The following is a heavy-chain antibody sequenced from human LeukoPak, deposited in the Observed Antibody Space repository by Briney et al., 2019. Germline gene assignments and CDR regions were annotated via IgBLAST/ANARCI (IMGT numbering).Heavy chain of an antibody. Sequence: GGSLRLSCAASGFTSSGYGMHWVRQAPGKGLECVALISDDGSNKYYADSLKGRFTISRDNSKNTLYLQMNSLRAEDTAVYYCATEWSAGFWGQGTLVTVSS. V-gene: IGHV3-30*03. J-gene: IGHJ4*02. CDR2: ISDDGSNK. D-gene: IGHD3-3*01. CDR3: ATEWSAGF. CDR1: GFTSSGYG.